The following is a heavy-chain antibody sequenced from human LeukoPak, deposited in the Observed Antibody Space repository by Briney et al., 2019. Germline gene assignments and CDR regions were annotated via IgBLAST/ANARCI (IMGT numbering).Heavy chain of an antibody. CDR2: IIPIYGIA. CDR1: GGTFSSYA. CDR3: ARQGGPYYSDSRDSSHVDFDC. J-gene: IGHJ4*02. Sequence: GASVKVSCKASGGTFSSYAISWVRQAPGQGLEWMGGIIPIYGIANYAQNFQGRVTITADDSTSTAYMELSSLRSDDTAVYYCARQGGPYYSDSRDSSHVDFDCWGQGTLVTVSS. D-gene: IGHD3-22*01. V-gene: IGHV1-69*13.